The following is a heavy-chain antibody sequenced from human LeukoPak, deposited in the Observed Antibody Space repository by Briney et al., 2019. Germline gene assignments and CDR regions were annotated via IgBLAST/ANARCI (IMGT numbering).Heavy chain of an antibody. Sequence: WASVKVSCKASGYTFTSYEINWVRQVTGQGLEWMGWMNPNSGNTGYAQKFQGRVTMTRDTSISTAYMELSSLRSEDTAVYYCARGGEMATIIHYYYYMDVWGKGTTVTVSS. V-gene: IGHV1-8*01. CDR3: ARGGEMATIIHYYYYMDV. CDR1: GYTFTSYE. D-gene: IGHD5-24*01. J-gene: IGHJ6*03. CDR2: MNPNSGNT.